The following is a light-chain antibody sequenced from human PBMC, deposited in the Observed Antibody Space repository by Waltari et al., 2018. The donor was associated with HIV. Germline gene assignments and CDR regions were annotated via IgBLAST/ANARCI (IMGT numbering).Light chain of an antibody. CDR2: DVN. CDR1: NNDIGSHDY. V-gene: IGLV2-23*02. CDR3: SSFVNGGTYV. Sequence: HSALTQPSSVSGSPGQSVTIFCTGTNNDIGSHDYVSWYRVVTDKAPKLLIFDVNRRPSDISHRFSGSKSGYTASLMIFGLQPEDEADYFCSSFVNGGTYVFGSGTKV. J-gene: IGLJ1*01.